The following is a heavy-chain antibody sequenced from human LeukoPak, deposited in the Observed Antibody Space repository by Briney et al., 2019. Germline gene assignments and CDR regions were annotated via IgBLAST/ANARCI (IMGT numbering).Heavy chain of an antibody. CDR1: GGSISSYY. CDR2: IYYSGST. J-gene: IGHJ5*02. Sequence: SETLSLTCTVSGGSISSYYWSWIRQPPGKGLEWIGYIYYSGSTNYNPSLKSRVTISVDTSKNQFSLKLSSVTAADTAVYYCAGDILTGGGWFDPWGQGTLVTVSS. CDR3: AGDILTGGGWFDP. V-gene: IGHV4-59*01. D-gene: IGHD3-9*01.